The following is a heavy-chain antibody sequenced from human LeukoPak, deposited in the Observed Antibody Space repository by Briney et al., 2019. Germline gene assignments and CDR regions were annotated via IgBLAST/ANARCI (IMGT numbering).Heavy chain of an antibody. CDR2: IYYSGST. V-gene: IGHV4-39*01. Sequence: SETLSLTCTASGDSISSRNYYWGWIRQPPGKGLEWIGTIYYSGSTYYNPSLKSRVTISVDTSKNQFSLKLSSVIAADMAVYYCARHFDFPSAFDIWGQGTMVTVSS. D-gene: IGHD3-3*01. J-gene: IGHJ3*02. CDR3: ARHFDFPSAFDI. CDR1: GDSISSRNYY.